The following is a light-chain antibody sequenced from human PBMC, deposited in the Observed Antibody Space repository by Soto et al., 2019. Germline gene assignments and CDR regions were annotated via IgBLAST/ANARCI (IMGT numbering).Light chain of an antibody. CDR3: QQANSYPRT. CDR2: AAS. J-gene: IGKJ2*02. Sequence: DIQMTQSPSSVSASVGDTVTISCRASQGISTWLAWYQQKPGKAPKLLIYAASYLQNGVPSRFSGRGSGTDFTLTISSLQPEDFVTYYYQQANSYPRTIGQGTKLEIK. V-gene: IGKV1-12*01. CDR1: QGISTW.